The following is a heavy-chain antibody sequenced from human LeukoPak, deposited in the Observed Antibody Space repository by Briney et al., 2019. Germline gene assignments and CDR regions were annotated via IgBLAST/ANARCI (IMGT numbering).Heavy chain of an antibody. V-gene: IGHV3-9*03. CDR1: GFTFDDYA. CDR2: ISWNSGSI. D-gene: IGHD5/OR15-5a*01. Sequence: QPGGSLRLSCAASGFTFDDYAMHWVRQAPGKGLEWVSGISWNSGSIGYADSVKGRFTISRDNAKNSLYLQMNSLRAEDMALYYCARSRAGNYYYMDVWGKGTTVTVSS. J-gene: IGHJ6*03. CDR3: ARSRAGNYYYMDV.